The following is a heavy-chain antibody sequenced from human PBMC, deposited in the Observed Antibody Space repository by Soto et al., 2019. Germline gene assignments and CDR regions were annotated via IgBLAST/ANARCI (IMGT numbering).Heavy chain of an antibody. CDR2: IRNKANRYST. CDR1: GFIFSDRY. Sequence: GGSLRLSCAASGFIFSDRYMDWVRQAPGKGLEWVGRIRNKANRYSTEYAASVKGRFTISRDESNDSLYLQMNSLKTEDTAVYYCARAGVNDHRYFDYWGLGTLVTVSS. V-gene: IGHV3-72*01. D-gene: IGHD3-10*01. J-gene: IGHJ4*02. CDR3: ARAGVNDHRYFDY.